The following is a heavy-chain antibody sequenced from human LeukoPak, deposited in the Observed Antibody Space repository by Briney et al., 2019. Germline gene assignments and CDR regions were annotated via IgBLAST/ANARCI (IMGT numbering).Heavy chain of an antibody. CDR3: ARDQGSLTRSWYTGY. Sequence: GASVKVSCKASGYTFPGYHIHWGRQAPGQGLEWMGRINPYSGDTNFAQKFQGRVTMTRDTSITTAYMDLSSLTPDDTAVYFCARDQGSLTRSWYTGYWGQGTQVTVSS. CDR1: GYTFPGYH. D-gene: IGHD6-13*01. V-gene: IGHV1-2*06. J-gene: IGHJ4*02. CDR2: INPYSGDT.